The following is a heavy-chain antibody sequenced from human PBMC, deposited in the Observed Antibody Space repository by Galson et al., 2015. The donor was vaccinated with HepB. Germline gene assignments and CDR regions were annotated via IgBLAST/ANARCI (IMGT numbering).Heavy chain of an antibody. V-gene: IGHV1-8*01. J-gene: IGHJ5*02. CDR3: ARGDYDSSGYWAAWFDP. CDR1: GYSFSSYD. CDR2: VNPNSGNT. Sequence: SVKVSCKASGYSFSSYDINWVRQATGQGLEWMGWVNPNSGNTGYAQKFQGRVTMTRDTSINTAYMEPSSLTSDDTAMYFCARGDYDSSGYWAAWFDPWGQGTLVTVSS. D-gene: IGHD3-22*01.